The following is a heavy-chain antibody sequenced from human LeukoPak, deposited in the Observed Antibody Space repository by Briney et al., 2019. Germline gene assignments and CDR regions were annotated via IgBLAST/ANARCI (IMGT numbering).Heavy chain of an antibody. CDR3: AKHRSLFQGAGASDAFDI. CDR1: GFTFSSYA. J-gene: IGHJ3*02. CDR2: ISGSGGST. Sequence: PGGSLRLSCAASGFTFSSYAMSWVRQAPGKGLEWVSAISGSGGSTYYADSVKGRFTISRDNSKNTLYLQMNSLRAEDTAVYYCAKHRSLFQGAGASDAFDIWGQGTMVTVSS. D-gene: IGHD1-26*01. V-gene: IGHV3-23*01.